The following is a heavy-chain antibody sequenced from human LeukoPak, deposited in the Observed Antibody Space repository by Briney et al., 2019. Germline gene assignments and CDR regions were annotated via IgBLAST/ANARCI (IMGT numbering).Heavy chain of an antibody. Sequence: PSETLSLTCAVYGGSFSGYYWSWIRQPPGKGLEWIGEINHSGSTNYNPSLKSRVTISVDTSKNQFSLKLSSVTAADPAVYYCARPYNWNHGQSDYWGQGTLVTVSS. CDR3: ARPYNWNHGQSDY. J-gene: IGHJ4*02. D-gene: IGHD1-20*01. V-gene: IGHV4-34*01. CDR1: GGSFSGYY. CDR2: INHSGST.